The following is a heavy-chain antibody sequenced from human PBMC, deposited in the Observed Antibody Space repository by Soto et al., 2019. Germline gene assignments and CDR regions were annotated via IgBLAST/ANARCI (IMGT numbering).Heavy chain of an antibody. V-gene: IGHV4-34*01. CDR3: ARDHSLYGMDV. CDR1: GGSFSGYY. Sequence: QVQLQQWGAGLLKPSETLSLTCAVYGGSFSGYYWSWIRQPPGKGLEWIGEINHSGSTNYNPSLKSRVTISVDTSHSQCARKLSSVTTADTAVYYCARDHSLYGMDVWGQGTTVTVSS. J-gene: IGHJ6*02. D-gene: IGHD5-18*01. CDR2: INHSGST.